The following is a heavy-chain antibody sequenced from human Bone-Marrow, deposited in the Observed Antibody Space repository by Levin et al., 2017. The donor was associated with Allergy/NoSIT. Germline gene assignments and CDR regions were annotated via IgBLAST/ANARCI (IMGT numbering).Heavy chain of an antibody. V-gene: IGHV3-23*01. CDR1: GFPFSSYA. J-gene: IGHJ4*02. Sequence: GESLKISCAASGFPFSSYAMIWVRQAPGKGLGWVSLISDSGGSTYYAASVKGRFTISRDNSKNTLYLQMNSLRADDTAVYYCAKEGSGSYYVTRRGGFFDDWGQGTLVTVSS. CDR3: AKEGSGSYYVTRRGGFFDD. CDR2: ISDSGGST. D-gene: IGHD3-10*01.